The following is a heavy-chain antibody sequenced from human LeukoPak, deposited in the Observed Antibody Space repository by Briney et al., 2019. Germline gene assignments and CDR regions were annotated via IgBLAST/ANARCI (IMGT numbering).Heavy chain of an antibody. CDR3: ARHDMDVAGGGLDYFDY. V-gene: IGHV4-59*08. J-gene: IGHJ4*02. Sequence: PSETLSLTCTVSGGSISRYYWSWIRQPPGKGLEGIAYIYYSGSTNYNPSLKSRVTISVDTSKNQFSLKVNSVTAADTAVYYCARHDMDVAGGGLDYFDYWGQGTLVTVSS. D-gene: IGHD1-26*01. CDR2: IYYSGST. CDR1: GGSISRYY.